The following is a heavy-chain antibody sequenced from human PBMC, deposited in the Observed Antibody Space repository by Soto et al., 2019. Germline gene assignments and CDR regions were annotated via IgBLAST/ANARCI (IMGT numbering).Heavy chain of an antibody. CDR3: VRGQPHRITIFEVVIRSYDYGMDV. CDR1: GGSFTGYY. CDR2: INYRGST. Sequence: SETLSLSCAVYGGSFTGYYWTWIRQTPGKGLEWIGEINYRGSTYYNPSLESRITMAVDTSKNQFSLKLSSVTAADTAVYFCVRGQPHRITIFEVVIRSYDYGMDVWGQGTTVTVSS. D-gene: IGHD3-3*01. V-gene: IGHV4-34*01. J-gene: IGHJ6*02.